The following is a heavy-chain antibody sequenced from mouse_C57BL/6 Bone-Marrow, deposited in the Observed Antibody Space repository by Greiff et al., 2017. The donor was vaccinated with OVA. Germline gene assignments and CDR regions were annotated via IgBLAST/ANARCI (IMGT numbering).Heavy chain of an antibody. Sequence: EVQLVESGGDLVKPGGSLKLSCAASGFTFSSYGMSWVRQTPDKRLEWVATISSGGSYTYYPDSVKGRITISRDNAKNTLYLQMSSLKSEDTAMYYCARHVATDYWGQGTTLTVSS. V-gene: IGHV5-6*01. J-gene: IGHJ2*01. CDR3: ARHVATDY. CDR2: ISSGGSYT. D-gene: IGHD1-1*01. CDR1: GFTFSSYG.